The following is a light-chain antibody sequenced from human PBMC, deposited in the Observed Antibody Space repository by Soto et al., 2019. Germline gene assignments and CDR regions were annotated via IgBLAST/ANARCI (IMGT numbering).Light chain of an antibody. J-gene: IGKJ1*01. V-gene: IGKV1-12*01. CDR2: AAS. Sequence: DIQMTQSPSSVAAAVGDIVTMTCRASQGISSWLVWYQQKPGKAPKLLIYAASSLQSGVPSRFSGSGSGTDFTLTISGLQPEDLATYYCQHANCFPWTFGQGTKV. CDR3: QHANCFPWT. CDR1: QGISSW.